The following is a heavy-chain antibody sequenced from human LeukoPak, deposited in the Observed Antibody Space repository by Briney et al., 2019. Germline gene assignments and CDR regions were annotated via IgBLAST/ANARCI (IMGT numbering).Heavy chain of an antibody. Sequence: GGSLRLSCAASGFSFSTYTMNWVRQAPGKGLEWISLISGSSSTIYYADSVKGRFTISRDNAKNSLYLQINSLRAEDTAVYYCARDSPGYGGYSYWGQGTLVTVSS. CDR2: ISGSSSTI. D-gene: IGHD5-12*01. CDR3: ARDSPGYGGYSY. CDR1: GFSFSTYT. V-gene: IGHV3-21*06. J-gene: IGHJ4*02.